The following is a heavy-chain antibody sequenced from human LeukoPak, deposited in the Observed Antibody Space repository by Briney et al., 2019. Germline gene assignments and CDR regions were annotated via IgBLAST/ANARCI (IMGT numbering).Heavy chain of an antibody. CDR3: ARDLSPVVRASPMGY. D-gene: IGHD3-10*01. CDR1: GXTFDDYT. Sequence: PGGSLRLSCTASGXTFDDYTMHWVRQPPGRGLEWVSLISRDGGSTSYADSVKGRFTISSDTSKNTLYLQMNSLRAEDTAVYYCARDLSPVVRASPMGYWGQGTLVTVSS. CDR2: ISRDGGST. V-gene: IGHV3-43*01. J-gene: IGHJ4*02.